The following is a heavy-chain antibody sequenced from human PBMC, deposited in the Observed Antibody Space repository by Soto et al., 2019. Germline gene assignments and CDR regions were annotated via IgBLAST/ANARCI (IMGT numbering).Heavy chain of an antibody. CDR1: GFTFDDYT. Sequence: GGSLRLSCAASGFTFDDYTMHWVRQAPGKGLEWVSLISWDGGSTYYADSVKGRFTISRDNSKNSLYLQMNSLRTEDTALYYCAKDFYPTGRVGRHGSRPESYYYGMDVWGQGTTVTVSS. CDR2: ISWDGGST. D-gene: IGHD1-1*01. J-gene: IGHJ6*02. CDR3: AKDFYPTGRVGRHGSRPESYYYGMDV. V-gene: IGHV3-43*01.